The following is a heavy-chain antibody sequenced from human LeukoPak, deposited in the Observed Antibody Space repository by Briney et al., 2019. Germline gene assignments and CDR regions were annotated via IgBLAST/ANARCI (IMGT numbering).Heavy chain of an antibody. D-gene: IGHD2-2*01. Sequence: SETLSLTCAVYGLSFSGSYWSWLPQPPGKGLKWSVETNHSGSTNYSLSLKSRVTISVDTSKTQFSLKLSSVTAADTAVYYCARLGGWYALDYWGQGTLVTVSS. V-gene: IGHV4-34*01. CDR2: TNHSGST. CDR3: ARLGGWYALDY. J-gene: IGHJ4*02. CDR1: GLSFSGSY.